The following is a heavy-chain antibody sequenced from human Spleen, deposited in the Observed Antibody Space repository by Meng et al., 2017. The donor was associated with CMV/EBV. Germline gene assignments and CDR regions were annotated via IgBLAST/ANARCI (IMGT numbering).Heavy chain of an antibody. V-gene: IGHV1-2*02. D-gene: IGHD6-6*01. CDR3: ARDAPGGSSPYHNWFDP. CDR2: INPNSGGT. J-gene: IGHJ5*02. Sequence: YTFSDYYMHWVRQAPGQGLEWMGWINPNSGGTNDAQKFQGRVTMTRDTSISTAYMELSRLRSDDTAVYYCARDAPGGSSPYHNWFDPWGQGTLVTVSS. CDR1: YTFSDYY.